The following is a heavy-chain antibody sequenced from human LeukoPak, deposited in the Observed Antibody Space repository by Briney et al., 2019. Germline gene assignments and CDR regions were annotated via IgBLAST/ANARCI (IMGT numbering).Heavy chain of an antibody. D-gene: IGHD1-1*01. CDR2: ISSSSSYI. Sequence: GGSLRLSCAASGFTFSSYSMNWVRQAPGKGLEWVSSISSSSSYIYYADSVKGRFTISRDNAKNTLYLQMNSLRAEDTAVYYCARETGKRGMDVWGQGTTVTVSS. CDR1: GFTFSSYS. CDR3: ARETGKRGMDV. J-gene: IGHJ6*02. V-gene: IGHV3-21*01.